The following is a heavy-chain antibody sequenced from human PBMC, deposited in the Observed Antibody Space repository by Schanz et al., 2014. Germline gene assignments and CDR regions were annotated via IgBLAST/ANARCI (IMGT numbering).Heavy chain of an antibody. CDR3: ARDPLSGYNWVDP. CDR2: IYTSGST. V-gene: IGHV4-61*02. CDR1: GGSISSGTYY. Sequence: QVQLQESGPGLVKPSQTLSLTCIVSGGSISSGTYYWSWLRQPAGQGLEWIGRIYTSGSTNYNPTHRGRVTISVDTSKTHCSLTVSTVTAADTAVYYCARDPLSGYNWVDPWGQGSLVTVSS. J-gene: IGHJ5*02. D-gene: IGHD6-25*01.